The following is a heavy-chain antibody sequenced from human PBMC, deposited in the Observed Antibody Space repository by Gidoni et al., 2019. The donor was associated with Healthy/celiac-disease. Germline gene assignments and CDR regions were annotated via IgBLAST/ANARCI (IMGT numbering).Heavy chain of an antibody. CDR2: IYHSGST. V-gene: IGHV4-38-2*01. J-gene: IGHJ3*02. CDR1: GYSISSGYY. CDR3: ARSDVRRQNAFDI. D-gene: IGHD6-6*01. Sequence: QVQLQESGPVLVMHSETLSLTFAVSGYSISSGYYWGWIRQPPGKGLEWIGSIYHSGSTYYNPSLKSRVTISVDTSKNQFSLKLSSVTAADTAVYYCARSDVRRQNAFDIWGQGTMVTVSS.